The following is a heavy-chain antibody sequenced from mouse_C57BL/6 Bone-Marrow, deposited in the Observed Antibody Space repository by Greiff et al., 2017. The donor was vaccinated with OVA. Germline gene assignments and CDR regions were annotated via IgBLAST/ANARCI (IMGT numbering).Heavy chain of an antibody. D-gene: IGHD2-4*01. CDR1: GYTFTNSY. V-gene: IGHV1-19*01. Sequence: DVQLQQSGPVLVKPGASVKMSCKASGYTFTNSYMNWVNQSHGKSLEWIGVINPSNGGTSYTQKFKGKATLTVDKSSSTAYMELNSLTSEDSAVYYCASVYYDYDYWGQGTTLTVSS. J-gene: IGHJ2*01. CDR2: INPSNGGT. CDR3: ASVYYDYDY.